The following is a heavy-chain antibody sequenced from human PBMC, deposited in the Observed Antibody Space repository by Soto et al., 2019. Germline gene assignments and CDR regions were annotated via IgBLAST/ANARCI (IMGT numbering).Heavy chain of an antibody. CDR2: IWYDGSNK. Sequence: GGSLRLSCAASGFTFSSYGMHWVRQAPGKGLEWVAVIWYDGSNKYYADSVKGRFTISRDNSKNTLYLQMNSLRAEDTAVYYCXRGGAAAGTFYYYGMDVWGQGTTVTVSS. CDR3: XRGGAAAGTFYYYGMDV. CDR1: GFTFSSYG. V-gene: IGHV3-33*01. D-gene: IGHD6-13*01. J-gene: IGHJ6*02.